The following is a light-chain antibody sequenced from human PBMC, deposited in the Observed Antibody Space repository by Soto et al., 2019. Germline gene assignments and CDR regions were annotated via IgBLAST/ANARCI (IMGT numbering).Light chain of an antibody. CDR2: AAS. J-gene: IGKJ1*01. Sequence: DIPMTQSPSSLSASVGDRVTITCRASQSISSYLNWYQQKPGKAHKLLIYAASRLQSGVPSRFSGSGYGTDCTLTISSLQPEDFATYYCQKSYSTLWTFGQGTKVEIK. CDR3: QKSYSTLWT. CDR1: QSISSY. V-gene: IGKV1-39*01.